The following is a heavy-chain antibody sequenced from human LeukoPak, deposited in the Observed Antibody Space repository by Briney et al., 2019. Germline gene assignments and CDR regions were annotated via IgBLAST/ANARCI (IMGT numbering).Heavy chain of an antibody. D-gene: IGHD4-23*01. J-gene: IGHJ5*02. CDR1: GFTFSSYA. CDR3: ARDSPTVEYNWFDP. Sequence: GGSLRLSCAASGFTFSSYAMHWVRQAPGKGLEWVAVISYDGSNKYYADSVKGRFTISRDNSKNTLYLQMNSLRAEDTAVYYCARDSPTVEYNWFDPWGQGTLVTVSS. CDR2: ISYDGSNK. V-gene: IGHV3-30*04.